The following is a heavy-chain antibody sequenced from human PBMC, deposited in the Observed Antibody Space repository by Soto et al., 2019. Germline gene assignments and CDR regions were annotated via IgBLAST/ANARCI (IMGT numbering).Heavy chain of an antibody. J-gene: IGHJ5*02. CDR3: ARDKGLIAARHNWFDP. CDR1: GYTFTSYA. CDR2: INAGNGNT. V-gene: IGHV1-3*01. D-gene: IGHD6-6*01. Sequence: ASGKVSCKASGYTFTSYAMHWVRQAPGQRLEWMGWINAGNGNTKYSQKFQGRVTITRDTSASTAYMELSSLRSEDTAVYYCARDKGLIAARHNWFDPWGQGTLVTVSS.